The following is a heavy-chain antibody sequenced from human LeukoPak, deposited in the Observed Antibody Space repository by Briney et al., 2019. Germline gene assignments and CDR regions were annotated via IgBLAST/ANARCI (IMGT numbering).Heavy chain of an antibody. CDR2: ISSSSSYI. J-gene: IGHJ5*02. CDR1: GFTFSSYS. CDR3: ASPLGRGGFNWFAP. D-gene: IGHD3-16*01. Sequence: GGSLRLSCAASGFTFSSYSMNWVRQAPGKGLEWVSSISSSSSYIYYADSVKGRFTISRDNAKNSLYLQMNSLRAEDTAVYYCASPLGRGGFNWFAPWGRGPLVTVSS. V-gene: IGHV3-21*01.